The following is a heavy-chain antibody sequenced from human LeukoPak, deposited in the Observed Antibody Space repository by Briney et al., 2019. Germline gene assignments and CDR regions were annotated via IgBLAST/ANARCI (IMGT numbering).Heavy chain of an antibody. Sequence: TSETLSLTCTASGGSISSGAYYWSWIRQHPGKGLEWIGYISYSGSTYYNPSLKSRVTISVDMSKNQFSLKLSSVTAADTAVHYCARDLGADGYNLRNWFDPWGQGTLVTVSS. CDR2: ISYSGST. V-gene: IGHV4-31*03. J-gene: IGHJ5*02. CDR3: ARDLGADGYNLRNWFDP. D-gene: IGHD5-24*01. CDR1: GGSISSGAYY.